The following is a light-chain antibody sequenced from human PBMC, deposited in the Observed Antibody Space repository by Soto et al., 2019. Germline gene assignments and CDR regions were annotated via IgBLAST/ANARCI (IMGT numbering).Light chain of an antibody. CDR2: GAS. V-gene: IGKV3-20*01. CDR1: QSVSGSF. J-gene: IGKJ5*01. CDR3: XXXXXSPIT. Sequence: EIVLTQSPGTLSLSPGERATLSCRASQSVSGSFLAWYQQKPGQAPRLLIYGASSRTTGIPDRFSGSGSGTDFTLTISRLEPXXXXXXXXXXXXXSPITFGQGTRLEIK.